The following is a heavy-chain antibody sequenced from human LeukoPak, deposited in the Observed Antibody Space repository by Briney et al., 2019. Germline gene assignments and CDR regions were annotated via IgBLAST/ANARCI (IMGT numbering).Heavy chain of an antibody. Sequence: GGSLRLSCAASGFTFSSYWMSWVRQAPGKGLEWVANIKQDGSEKNSVDSVKGRFTISRDNAKNSLYLQMNSLRVEDTAVYYCARRRFSPDEYYYDSSGYDYYFDYWGQGTLVTVSS. CDR2: IKQDGSEK. D-gene: IGHD3-22*01. CDR1: GFTFSSYW. CDR3: ARRRFSPDEYYYDSSGYDYYFDY. J-gene: IGHJ4*02. V-gene: IGHV3-7*01.